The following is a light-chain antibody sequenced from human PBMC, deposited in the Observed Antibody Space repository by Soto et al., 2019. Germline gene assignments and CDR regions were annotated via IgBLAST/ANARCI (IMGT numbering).Light chain of an antibody. J-gene: IGLJ1*01. CDR2: EVS. Sequence: QSVLTQPASVSGSPGQSITISCTGTSSDVGSDNLVSWYQQHPGKAPKFIIYEVSQRPAGVSYRFSGSKSGNTAYLTISGLQADDEADYYCCSYAGSITYVFGTGTKLTV. V-gene: IGLV2-23*02. CDR3: CSYAGSITYV. CDR1: SSDVGSDNL.